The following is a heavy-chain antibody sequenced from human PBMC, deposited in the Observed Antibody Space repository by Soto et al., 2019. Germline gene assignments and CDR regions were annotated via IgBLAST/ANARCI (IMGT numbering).Heavy chain of an antibody. CDR3: ATNGGIAAAGTLIYYYGMDV. J-gene: IGHJ6*02. V-gene: IGHV3-23*01. Sequence: GGSLRLSCAASGFTFSSYAMSWVRQAPGKGLEWVSAISGSGGSTYYADSVKGRFTISRDNSKNTLYLQMNSLRAEDTAVYYCATNGGIAAAGTLIYYYGMDVWGQGTTVTVSS. CDR2: ISGSGGST. D-gene: IGHD6-13*01. CDR1: GFTFSSYA.